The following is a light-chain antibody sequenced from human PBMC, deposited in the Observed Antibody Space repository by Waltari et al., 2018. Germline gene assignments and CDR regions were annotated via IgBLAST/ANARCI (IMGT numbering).Light chain of an antibody. V-gene: IGKV1-9*01. CDR2: VAS. CDR3: QQLKSYPLT. Sequence: IQLTQSPSSLSASVGDRVPITCRASQDISSYLAWYQQKLGKAPKLLIYVASTLENGVPSRFRGSGSGTNFTLTISSLQPEDFATYYCQQLKSYPLTFGGGTKVEI. J-gene: IGKJ4*01. CDR1: QDISSY.